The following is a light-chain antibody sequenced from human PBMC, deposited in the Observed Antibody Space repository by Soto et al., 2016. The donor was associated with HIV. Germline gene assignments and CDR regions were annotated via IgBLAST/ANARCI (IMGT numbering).Light chain of an antibody. V-gene: IGKV1-9*01. CDR3: QQVHSYPLT. Sequence: DIQLTQSPSFLSASVEDRVTMTCRASQGIGTYLAWYQQKPGKAPQLLIDAATTLHTGVPSRFSGSGSGTEFTLTITSLQPEDFATYYCQQVHSYPLTFGGGTKVDIK. CDR1: QGIGTY. CDR2: AAT. J-gene: IGKJ4*01.